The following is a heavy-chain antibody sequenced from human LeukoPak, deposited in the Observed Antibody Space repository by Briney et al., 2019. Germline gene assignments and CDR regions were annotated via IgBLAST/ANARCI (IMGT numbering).Heavy chain of an antibody. D-gene: IGHD1-7*01. V-gene: IGHV3-48*03. Sequence: GGSLRLSCAASGFTFSSYEMNWVRQAPGKGLEWVSYISSGSTIYYADSVKGRFTISRDNAKNSLYLQMNSLRAEDTAVYYCARETLELGYWGQGTLVTVSS. CDR1: GFTFSSYE. CDR2: ISSGSTI. J-gene: IGHJ4*02. CDR3: ARETLELGY.